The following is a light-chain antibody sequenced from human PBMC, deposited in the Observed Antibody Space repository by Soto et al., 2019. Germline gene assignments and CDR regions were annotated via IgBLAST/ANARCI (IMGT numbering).Light chain of an antibody. V-gene: IGKV1-5*01. CDR2: DVS. CDR3: LQDYNYPWT. CDR1: QSVSNW. J-gene: IGKJ1*01. Sequence: IKLTQSPSTLSASVGERVTITFRASQSVSNWLAWYQQKPGKAPKLLIYDVSSLESGVPSRFSGSGSGTDFTLTISSLQPEDFATYYCLQDYNYPWTFGQGTKVDI.